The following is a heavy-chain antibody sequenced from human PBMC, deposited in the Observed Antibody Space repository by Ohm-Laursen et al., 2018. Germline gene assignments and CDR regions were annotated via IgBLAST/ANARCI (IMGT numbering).Heavy chain of an antibody. CDR2: ISAGGGST. Sequence: SLRLSCAASGFTFNNYAMSWVRQTPGKGLEWVSGISAGGGSTYYADSVRGRFTISRDNSKNTLYLQMNSLRADDTAVYYCANHRSATWVHKRFDYWGQGTLVTVSS. V-gene: IGHV3-23*01. D-gene: IGHD5-24*01. J-gene: IGHJ4*02. CDR1: GFTFNNYA. CDR3: ANHRSATWVHKRFDY.